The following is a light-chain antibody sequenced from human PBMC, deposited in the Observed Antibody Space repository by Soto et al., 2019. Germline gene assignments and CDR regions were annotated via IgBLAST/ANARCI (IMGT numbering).Light chain of an antibody. CDR2: DAS. CDR1: QSISSW. J-gene: IGKJ1*01. CDR3: QQYNTHPRWT. Sequence: DIQMTQSPSTLSASVGDRVTITCRASQSISSWLAWYQQKPGKAPKLLIYDASSLESGVPSRFSGSGSGTEFTLTISSLQPDDFATYYCQQYNTHPRWTFGQGTKVEIQ. V-gene: IGKV1-5*01.